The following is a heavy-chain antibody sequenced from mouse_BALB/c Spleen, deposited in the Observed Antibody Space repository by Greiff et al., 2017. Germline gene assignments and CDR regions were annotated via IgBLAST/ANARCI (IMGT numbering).Heavy chain of an antibody. Sequence: EVMLVESGGGLVQPGGSRKLSCAASGFTFSSFGMHWVRQAPEKGLEWVAYISSGSSTIYYADTLKGRFTISRDNPKNTLFLQMTSLRSEDTAMYYCASPYAMDYWGQGTSVTVSS. CDR3: ASPYAMDY. J-gene: IGHJ4*01. CDR2: ISSGSSTI. V-gene: IGHV5-17*02. CDR1: GFTFSSFG.